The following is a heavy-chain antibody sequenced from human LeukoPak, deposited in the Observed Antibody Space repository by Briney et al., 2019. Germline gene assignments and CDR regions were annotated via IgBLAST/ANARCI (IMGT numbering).Heavy chain of an antibody. J-gene: IGHJ4*02. D-gene: IGHD2-21*02. V-gene: IGHV4-30-4*01. Sequence: SQTLSLTCTVSGGPISSDNYYWSWIRQPPGKGLEWIGYIYYSGSTYYNPSLKSPVTISVDTSKNQFSLKLSSVTAADTAVYYCASLTSRFRYFDYWGQGTLVTVSS. CDR3: ASLTSRFRYFDY. CDR2: IYYSGST. CDR1: GGPISSDNYY.